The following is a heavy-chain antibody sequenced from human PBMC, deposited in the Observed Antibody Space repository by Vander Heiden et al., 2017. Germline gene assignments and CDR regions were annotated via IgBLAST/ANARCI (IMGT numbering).Heavy chain of an antibody. CDR2: ISGSGGST. CDR3: AKDFVGSGSYAPGFY. CDR1: GFTFSGYA. J-gene: IGHJ4*02. D-gene: IGHD3-10*01. V-gene: IGHV3-23*01. Sequence: EVQLLESGGGLVQPGGSLRLSCAASGFTFSGYAMSWVRQAPGKGLEWVSAISGSGGSTYYADSVKGRFTISRDNSKNTLYLQMNSLRAEDTAVYYCAKDFVGSGSYAPGFYWGQGTLVTVSS.